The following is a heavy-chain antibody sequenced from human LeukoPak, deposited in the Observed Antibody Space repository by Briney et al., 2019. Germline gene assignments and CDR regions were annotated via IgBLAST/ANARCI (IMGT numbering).Heavy chain of an antibody. V-gene: IGHV3-53*01. D-gene: IGHD6-13*01. CDR1: GFTVSSNY. CDR2: IYSGGST. CDR3: ARGQRHSSSWYGPDAFDI. Sequence: PGGSLRLSCAASGFTVSSNYMSWVRQAPGKGLEWVSVIYSGGSTYYADSVKGRFTISRDNSKNTLYLQMNSLRAEDTAVYYCARGQRHSSSWYGPDAFDIWGQGTMVTVPS. J-gene: IGHJ3*02.